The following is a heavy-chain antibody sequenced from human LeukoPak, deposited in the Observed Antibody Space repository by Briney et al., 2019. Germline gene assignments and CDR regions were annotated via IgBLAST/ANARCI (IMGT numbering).Heavy chain of an antibody. J-gene: IGHJ5*02. V-gene: IGHV4-39*07. CDR3: ARVSTPPYYDFWSGPLNWFDP. CDR2: IYYSGST. Sequence: SETLSLTCTVSGGSISSSSYYWGWIRQPPGKGLEWIGSIYYSGSTNYNPSLKSRVTISVDTSKNQFSLKLSSVTAADTAVYYCARVSTPPYYDFWSGPLNWFDPWGQGTLVTVSS. CDR1: GGSISSSSYY. D-gene: IGHD3-3*01.